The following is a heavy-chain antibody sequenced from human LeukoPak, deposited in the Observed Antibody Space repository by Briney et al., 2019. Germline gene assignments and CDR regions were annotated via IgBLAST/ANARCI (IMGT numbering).Heavy chain of an antibody. CDR1: GGTLSSYA. D-gene: IGHD1-26*01. Sequence: ASVKVSCKASGGTLSSYAISWVRQAPGQGLEWMGGIIPIFGTANYAQKFQGRVTITADESTSTAYMELSSLRSEDTAVYYCARGGVPNNWFDPWGQGTLVTVSS. V-gene: IGHV1-69*13. CDR2: IIPIFGTA. CDR3: ARGGVPNNWFDP. J-gene: IGHJ5*02.